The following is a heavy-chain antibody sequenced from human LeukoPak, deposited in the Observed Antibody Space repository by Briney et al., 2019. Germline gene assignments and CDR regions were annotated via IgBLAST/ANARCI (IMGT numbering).Heavy chain of an antibody. V-gene: IGHV3-30*18. Sequence: GGSLRLSCTASGFTFSTYGMHWVRQAPGKGLEWVTLISYDGSTKYYSDSVKGRFTLSRDNSKNTLYLQMNSLRAEDTAVYYCAKDRTRNYYDSSGYSYWGQGTLVTVSS. D-gene: IGHD3-22*01. CDR3: AKDRTRNYYDSSGYSY. CDR2: ISYDGSTK. J-gene: IGHJ4*02. CDR1: GFTFSTYG.